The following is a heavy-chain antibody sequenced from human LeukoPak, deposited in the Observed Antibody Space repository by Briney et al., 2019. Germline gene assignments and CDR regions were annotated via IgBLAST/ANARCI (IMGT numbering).Heavy chain of an antibody. V-gene: IGHV1-2*02. D-gene: IGHD1-1*01. CDR1: GYTFTVYY. Sequence: ASVKVSCKASGYTFTVYYIHWVRQAPGQGLEWMGWINPNSGGTNYAQKFQGRVTMTRDTSISTAYMELSRLRSDDTAVYYCARDWMERGRDFDYWGQGTLVTVSS. CDR2: INPNSGGT. CDR3: ARDWMERGRDFDY. J-gene: IGHJ4*02.